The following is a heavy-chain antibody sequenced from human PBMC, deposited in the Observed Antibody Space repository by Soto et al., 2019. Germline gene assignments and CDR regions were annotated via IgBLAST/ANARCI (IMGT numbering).Heavy chain of an antibody. CDR3: ARDSRNSYYYGSGTYY. J-gene: IGHJ4*02. Sequence: GGSLRLSCAASGFTFSSYSMNWVRQAPGKGLEWVSYISSSSSTIYYADSVKGRFTISGDNAKNSLYLQMNSLRADDTAVYYGARDSRNSYYYGSGTYYWGQGTLVTVSS. CDR1: GFTFSSYS. V-gene: IGHV3-48*01. D-gene: IGHD3-10*01. CDR2: ISSSSSTI.